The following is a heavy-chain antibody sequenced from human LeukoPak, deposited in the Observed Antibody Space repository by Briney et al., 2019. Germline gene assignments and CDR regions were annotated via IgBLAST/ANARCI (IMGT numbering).Heavy chain of an antibody. Sequence: GGSLRLSCGVSGFTFGTFWMNWVRQAPGKGLEWVASMDGDGGHIYHAGSVKGRFTISRDNAKNSLYLQLNSLRAEDTAVYYCARDRGYSAFDFWGQGTLVTVSS. J-gene: IGHJ4*02. CDR2: MDGDGGHI. CDR3: ARDRGYSAFDF. V-gene: IGHV3-7*01. CDR1: GFTFGTFW. D-gene: IGHD5-18*01.